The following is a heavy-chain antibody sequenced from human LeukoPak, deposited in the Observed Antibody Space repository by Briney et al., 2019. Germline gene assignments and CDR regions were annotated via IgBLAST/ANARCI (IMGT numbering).Heavy chain of an antibody. CDR2: IRYDGSNK. J-gene: IGHJ3*02. CDR3: AKISSLHFGWLLSPREAFDI. Sequence: GGSLRLSCAASGFTFSSYGMHWVRQAPGKGLEWVAFIRYDGSNKYYADSVKGRFTISRDNSKNTLYLQMNSLRAEDTAVYYCAKISSLHFGWLLSPREAFDIWGQGTMVTVSS. D-gene: IGHD3-9*01. CDR1: GFTFSSYG. V-gene: IGHV3-30*02.